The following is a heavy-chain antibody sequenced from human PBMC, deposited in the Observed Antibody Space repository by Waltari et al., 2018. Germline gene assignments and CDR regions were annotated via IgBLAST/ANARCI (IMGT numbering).Heavy chain of an antibody. Sequence: QVQLQESGPGLVKPSETLSLTCAVSGYSISSGYYWGWIRQPPGKGLEWIGSIYHSGSTYYNPSLKSRVTISVDTSKNQFSLKLSSVTAADTAVYYCATIGSGGGYFDYWGQGTLVTVSS. CDR1: GYSISSGYY. CDR3: ATIGSGGGYFDY. D-gene: IGHD3-16*01. V-gene: IGHV4-38-2*01. CDR2: IYHSGST. J-gene: IGHJ4*02.